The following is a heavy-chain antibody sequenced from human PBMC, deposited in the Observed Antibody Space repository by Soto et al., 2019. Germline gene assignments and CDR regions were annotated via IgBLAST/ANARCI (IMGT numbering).Heavy chain of an antibody. Sequence: PGGSLRLSCAVSGFTVSGNYMSWVRQAPGKGLEWVSVIYSGGSTYYADSVKGRFTISRDNSKNTLYLQMNSLRAEDTAVYYCARDPVNYSSRRRQGGMDVWGQGTTVTVSS. V-gene: IGHV3-66*01. D-gene: IGHD6-13*01. J-gene: IGHJ6*02. CDR1: GFTVSGNY. CDR2: IYSGGST. CDR3: ARDPVNYSSRRRQGGMDV.